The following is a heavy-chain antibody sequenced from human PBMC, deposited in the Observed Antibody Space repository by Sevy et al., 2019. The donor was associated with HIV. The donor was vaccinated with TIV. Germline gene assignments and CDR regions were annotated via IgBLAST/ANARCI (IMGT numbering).Heavy chain of an antibody. CDR1: GFTFSSYA. J-gene: IGHJ4*02. CDR3: AKSPIAAAGREFDY. V-gene: IGHV3-23*01. D-gene: IGHD6-13*01. CDR2: ISGSGGST. Sequence: GGSLRLSCAASGFTFSSYAMSWVRQAPGKGLEWVSAISGSGGSTYYADSEKGRFTISRDNSKNTLYMQMNSLRAADTAVYYCAKSPIAAAGREFDYWGQGTLVTVSS.